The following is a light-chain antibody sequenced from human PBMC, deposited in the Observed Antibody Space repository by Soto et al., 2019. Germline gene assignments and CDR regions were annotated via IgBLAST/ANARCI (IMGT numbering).Light chain of an antibody. Sequence: EIMLTQSPGTLSSSPGEKATLSCRASQSVSSNYLAWYQQKPGQGPRLLMYGASSRATGVPDRFTGSGSGTDFTLTIGRLEPEDLAVYYCQQYGRSPWTFGQGTKVDIK. CDR1: QSVSSNY. CDR2: GAS. V-gene: IGKV3-20*01. J-gene: IGKJ1*01. CDR3: QQYGRSPWT.